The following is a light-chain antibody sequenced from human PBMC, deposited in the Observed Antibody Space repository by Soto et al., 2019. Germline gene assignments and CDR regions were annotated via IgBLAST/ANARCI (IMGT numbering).Light chain of an antibody. Sequence: EIVMPQSPATLSVSPGERATLSCRASQSVSSNLAWYQQKPGQAPRLRIYGASTRSTGIPARFSGSGSGTEVPLTISSLQSEDFAVYYCQQYNNWPPEYTFGQGTKLEIK. CDR1: QSVSSN. CDR3: QQYNNWPPEYT. CDR2: GAS. V-gene: IGKV3-15*01. J-gene: IGKJ2*01.